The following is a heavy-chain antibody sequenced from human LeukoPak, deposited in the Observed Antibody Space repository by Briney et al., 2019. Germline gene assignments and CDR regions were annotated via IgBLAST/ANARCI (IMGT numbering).Heavy chain of an antibody. J-gene: IGHJ6*03. Sequence: SETLSLTCTVSGVSISSSNYYWGWIRQPPGKGLEWIGTIYYSGTTYYSPSLRSRVTISVDTSNNQFSLELSSVTAADTAVYYCARSAAYCGGDYYYHYYYYMDVWGKGTTVTASS. CDR3: ARSAAYCGGDYYYHYYYYMDV. V-gene: IGHV4-39*07. CDR1: GVSISSSNYY. CDR2: IYYSGTT. D-gene: IGHD2-21*02.